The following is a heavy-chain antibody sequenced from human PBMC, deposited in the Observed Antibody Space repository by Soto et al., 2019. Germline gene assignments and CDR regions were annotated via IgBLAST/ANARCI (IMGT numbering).Heavy chain of an antibody. CDR2: LDYSGST. Sequence: PSETLSLTCTVSGGSVSNANNYCSWIRQPPGKGLEWIGYLDYSGSTNYNPSLKSRVTISVDTSMNQFSLKLTSMTAADTAVYYCARGVRLCSGGSCWGGWFDPWGQGTLVTASS. CDR3: ARGVRLCSGGSCWGGWFDP. D-gene: IGHD2-15*01. V-gene: IGHV4-61*01. CDR1: GGSVSNANNY. J-gene: IGHJ5*02.